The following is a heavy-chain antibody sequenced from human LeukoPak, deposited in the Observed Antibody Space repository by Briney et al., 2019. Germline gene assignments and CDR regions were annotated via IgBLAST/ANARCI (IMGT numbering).Heavy chain of an antibody. CDR3: ARGKYYDFWSGYFYYYYGMDV. Sequence: ASVKVSCKASGYTFTSYDINWVRQATGQGLEWMGWMNPNSGNTGYAQKFQGRVTMTRNTSISTAYMELSSLRSEGTAVYYCARGKYYDFWSGYFYYYYGMDVWGQGTTVTVSS. D-gene: IGHD3-3*01. CDR2: MNPNSGNT. CDR1: GYTFTSYD. J-gene: IGHJ6*02. V-gene: IGHV1-8*01.